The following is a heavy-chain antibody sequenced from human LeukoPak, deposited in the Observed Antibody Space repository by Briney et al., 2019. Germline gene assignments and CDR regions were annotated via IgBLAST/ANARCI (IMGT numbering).Heavy chain of an antibody. CDR1: GGTFSSYA. J-gene: IGHJ4*02. CDR3: ARGGSGWSNFDY. V-gene: IGHV1-69*13. CDR2: IIPIFGSA. D-gene: IGHD6-19*01. Sequence: ASAKVSCKASGGTFSSYAISWVRQAPGQGLEWMGGIIPIFGSANYAQKFQGRVTITADESTSTAYMELSSLRSEDTAVYYCARGGSGWSNFDYWGQGTLVTVSS.